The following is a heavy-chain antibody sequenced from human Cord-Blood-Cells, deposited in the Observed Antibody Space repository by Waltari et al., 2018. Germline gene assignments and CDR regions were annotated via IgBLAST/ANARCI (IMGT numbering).Heavy chain of an antibody. CDR2: IYYSGST. Sequence: QLQLQESGPGLVKPSEPLSPTCTVSGGSISSSSYYWGWIRQPPGKGLEWIGSIYYSGSTYYNPSLKSRVTISVDTSKNQFSLKLSSVTAADTAVYYCARHRDLAWYFDYWGQGTLVTVSS. V-gene: IGHV4-39*01. J-gene: IGHJ4*02. D-gene: IGHD3-10*01. CDR3: ARHRDLAWYFDY. CDR1: GGSISSSSYY.